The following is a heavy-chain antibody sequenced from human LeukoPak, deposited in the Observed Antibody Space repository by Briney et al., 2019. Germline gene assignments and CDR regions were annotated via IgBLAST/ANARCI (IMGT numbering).Heavy chain of an antibody. CDR3: ARDYVVVAATPYSSDAFDI. D-gene: IGHD2-15*01. Sequence: GGSLRLSCAASGFTFSSYEMNWVRQAPGKGLEWVSYISSSSSTIYYADSVKGRFTISRDNAKNSLYLQMNSLRAEDTAVYYCARDYVVVAATPYSSDAFDIWGQGTMVTVSS. J-gene: IGHJ3*02. CDR1: GFTFSSYE. V-gene: IGHV3-48*01. CDR2: ISSSSSTI.